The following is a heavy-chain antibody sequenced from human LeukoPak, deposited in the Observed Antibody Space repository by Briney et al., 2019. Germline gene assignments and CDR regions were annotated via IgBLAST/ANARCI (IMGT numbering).Heavy chain of an antibody. CDR3: ARDLEYSYAPI. CDR1: GFTFSSYS. V-gene: IGHV3-21*01. CDR2: ISSSSSYI. J-gene: IGHJ4*02. Sequence: GGSLSLSCAASGFTFSSYSMNWVRQAPGKGLEWVSSISSSSSYIYYADSVKGRFTISRDNAKNSLYLQMNSLRAEDTAVYYCARDLEYSYAPIWGQGTLVTVSS. D-gene: IGHD5-18*01.